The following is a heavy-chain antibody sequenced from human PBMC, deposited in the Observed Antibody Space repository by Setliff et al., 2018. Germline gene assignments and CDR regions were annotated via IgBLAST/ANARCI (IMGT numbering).Heavy chain of an antibody. CDR1: GLTLSGSW. J-gene: IGHJ4*02. D-gene: IGHD3-10*01. V-gene: IGHV3-74*01. CDR2: VNGDGSRK. CDR3: ARDPRDGSSSPMADN. Sequence: GGSLRLSCAASGLTLSGSWVHWVRQAPGRGLVWVSSVNGDGSRKTYADSVKGRFTISRDNAKTTLYLQMNSLRVEDTAVYFCARDPRDGSSSPMADNWGQGTLVTVSS.